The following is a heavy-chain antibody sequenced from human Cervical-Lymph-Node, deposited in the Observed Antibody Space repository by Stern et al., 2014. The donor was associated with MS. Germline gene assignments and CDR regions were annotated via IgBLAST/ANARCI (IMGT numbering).Heavy chain of an antibody. V-gene: IGHV1-18*01. D-gene: IGHD2-2*01. CDR1: GYTFTSYG. J-gene: IGHJ6*02. Sequence: VQLVESGAEVKKPGASVTVSCKASGYTFTSYGVNWVRQAHGQGLEWMGWISAYNGNTDYAQKFQGRVTVTTDTSTTTVYMELRSLRSDDTAFYYCARDSSSSWPLYGMDVWGQGTTVTVSS. CDR2: ISAYNGNT. CDR3: ARDSSSSWPLYGMDV.